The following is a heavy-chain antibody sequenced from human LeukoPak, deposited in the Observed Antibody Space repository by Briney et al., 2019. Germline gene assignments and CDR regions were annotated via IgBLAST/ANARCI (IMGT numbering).Heavy chain of an antibody. J-gene: IGHJ4*02. CDR3: ARDQLAYSGYDTLFDY. Sequence: GGSLRLSCAASGFTFNSYAIHWVRQAPGKGLEWVAVISYDGSNKYYAESVKGRFTISRDNSKNTLYLQLNSLRPDDTAVYYCARDQLAYSGYDTLFDYWGQGTLVAVSS. CDR1: GFTFNSYA. CDR2: ISYDGSNK. V-gene: IGHV3-30*04. D-gene: IGHD5-12*01.